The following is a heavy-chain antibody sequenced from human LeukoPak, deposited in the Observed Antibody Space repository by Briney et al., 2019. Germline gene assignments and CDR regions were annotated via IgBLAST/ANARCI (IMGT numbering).Heavy chain of an antibody. Sequence: GASVKVSCKASGYTFSNYGITWVRQAPGQGLGWMGWISGYNGNTNYAQKLQGRVTVTTDTSTSTAYMEQRSLRSDDTALYYCARDRAHGTDYFDYWGQGTLVTVSS. CDR3: ARDRAHGTDYFDY. V-gene: IGHV1-18*01. J-gene: IGHJ4*02. CDR2: ISGYNGNT. D-gene: IGHD3-10*01. CDR1: GYTFSNYG.